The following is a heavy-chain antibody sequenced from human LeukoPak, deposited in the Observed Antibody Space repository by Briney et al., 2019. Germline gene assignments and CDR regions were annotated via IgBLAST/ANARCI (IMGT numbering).Heavy chain of an antibody. D-gene: IGHD3-3*01. CDR1: GFTFSSYA. Sequence: GGSLRLSCAASGFTFSSYAMSWVRQAPGKGLEWVSAISGSGGSTYYADSMKGRFTISRDNSKNTLYLQMNSPRAEDTAVYYCAKDLYYDFWSGPGHPYWGQGTLVTVSS. J-gene: IGHJ4*02. V-gene: IGHV3-23*01. CDR2: ISGSGGST. CDR3: AKDLYYDFWSGPGHPY.